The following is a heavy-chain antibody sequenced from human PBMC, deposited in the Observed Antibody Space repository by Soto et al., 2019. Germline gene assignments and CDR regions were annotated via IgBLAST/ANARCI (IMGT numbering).Heavy chain of an antibody. CDR3: AKSWARGSFGAMDV. D-gene: IGHD3-9*01. V-gene: IGHV3-30*18. CDR1: WFTFGSFG. J-gene: IGHJ6*02. CDR2: ISYDGSNK. Sequence: GVSLRVPCAALWFTFGSFGMHWVRQATGKGLEWVAVISYDGSNKYYADSVKGRFTISRDNSKNTLYLQMNSLRAEDTAVYYCAKSWARGSFGAMDVWGQGTTVTVSS.